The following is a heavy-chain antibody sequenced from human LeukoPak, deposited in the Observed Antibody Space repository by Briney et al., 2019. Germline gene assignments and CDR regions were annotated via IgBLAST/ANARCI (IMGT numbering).Heavy chain of an antibody. CDR1: GYTFTSYG. V-gene: IGHV1-18*01. J-gene: IGHJ1*01. CDR3: ARLGVAGDPSSAEYFQH. Sequence: ASVKVSCKASGYTFTSYGISWVRQAPGQGLEWMGWISAYNGNTNYAQKFQGRVTMTTDTSTSTAYMELMSLRSDDTAVYYCARLGVAGDPSSAEYFQHWGQGTLVIVSS. D-gene: IGHD6-19*01. CDR2: ISAYNGNT.